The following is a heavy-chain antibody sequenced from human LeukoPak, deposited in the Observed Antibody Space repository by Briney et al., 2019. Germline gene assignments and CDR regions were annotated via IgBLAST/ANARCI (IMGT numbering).Heavy chain of an antibody. V-gene: IGHV1-69*13. D-gene: IGHD4-17*01. J-gene: IGHJ6*02. Sequence: ASVKVSCKASGGTFGNSAISWVRLAPGQGLEWMGQVIPVFHTTTYAQKFQGRVTIIADESTNTAYMELSSLRSDDTAAYYCARGHTVTPLAYYYGMDVWGQGTTVTVSS. CDR1: GGTFGNSA. CDR3: ARGHTVTPLAYYYGMDV. CDR2: VIPVFHTT.